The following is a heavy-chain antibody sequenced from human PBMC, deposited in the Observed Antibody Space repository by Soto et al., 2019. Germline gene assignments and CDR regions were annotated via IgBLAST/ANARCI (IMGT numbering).Heavy chain of an antibody. J-gene: IGHJ6*02. CDR1: GFTFSSYW. V-gene: IGHV3-74*01. CDR3: VRAGHVFDVHYYGMDL. CDR2: INDDGSRI. Sequence: GGSLRLSCAASGFTFSSYWMHWGRQVPGKGLVWVSHINDDGSRIGYADSVKGRFTISRDNAKNTLFLQMSSLRAEDTAVYYCVRAGHVFDVHYYGMDLWGQGTTVTVSS. D-gene: IGHD3-10*01.